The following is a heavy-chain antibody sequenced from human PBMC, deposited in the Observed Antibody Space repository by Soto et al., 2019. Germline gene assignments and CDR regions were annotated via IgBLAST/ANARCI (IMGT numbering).Heavy chain of an antibody. Sequence: EVQLLESGGGLVQPGGYLRLSCAASGYTFSSYAMSWVRQAPGKGLEWVSAISGSGGSTYYADSVKGRFTISRDNSKNAMYREMNSLRAEDTAVSYCAKDGEHIVVVTDILAHNWFDLWGQGTLVTVSS. V-gene: IGHV3-23*01. D-gene: IGHD2-21*02. CDR1: GYTFSSYA. CDR3: AKDGEHIVVVTDILAHNWFDL. CDR2: ISGSGGST. J-gene: IGHJ5*02.